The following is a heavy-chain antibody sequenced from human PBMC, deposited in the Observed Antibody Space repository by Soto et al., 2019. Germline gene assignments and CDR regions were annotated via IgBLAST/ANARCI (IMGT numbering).Heavy chain of an antibody. CDR3: ARGGVSTRTFDY. V-gene: IGHV5-51*01. CDR1: GYNFAGYW. CDR2: IYPSDSDT. D-gene: IGHD3-3*01. J-gene: IGHJ4*02. Sequence: GESLKISCKGSGYNFAGYWIAWVRQMPGKGLELMGIIYPSDSDTRYRPSFQGQVTISADKSISSAYLQWSSLRASDTAMYYCARGGVSTRTFDYWGQGTPVTVSS.